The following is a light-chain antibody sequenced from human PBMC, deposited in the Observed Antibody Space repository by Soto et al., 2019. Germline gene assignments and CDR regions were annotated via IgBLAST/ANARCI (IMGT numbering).Light chain of an antibody. CDR1: QSVSYY. Sequence: EIVLTQSPATLSLSPGERATLSCRASQSVSYYLAWYQQKPGQAPRLLVYDASNRATGIPARFSGSGSGTDFTLTISSLEPEDFAVYYCQQRSNWPPAWTFGQVTKVDIK. J-gene: IGKJ1*01. CDR3: QQRSNWPPAWT. CDR2: DAS. V-gene: IGKV3-11*01.